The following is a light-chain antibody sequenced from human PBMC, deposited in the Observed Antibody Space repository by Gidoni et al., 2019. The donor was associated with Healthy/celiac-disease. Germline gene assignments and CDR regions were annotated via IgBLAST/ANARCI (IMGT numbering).Light chain of an antibody. Sequence: AIHSTQSLFSLSASVADRVTITCRATPGISIALAWYQQKPGKAPKLLIYDASSLESGVPSRFSGSGSGTDFTLTISRLQAEDFATYYCQQFNSYHLTFGEGTKVEIK. J-gene: IGKJ4*01. CDR3: QQFNSYHLT. V-gene: IGKV1-13*02. CDR2: DAS. CDR1: PGISIA.